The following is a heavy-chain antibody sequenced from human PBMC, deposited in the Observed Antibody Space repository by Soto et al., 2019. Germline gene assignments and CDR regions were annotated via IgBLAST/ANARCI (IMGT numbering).Heavy chain of an antibody. CDR1: GFTFDSYA. J-gene: IGHJ1*01. D-gene: IGHD2-15*01. CDR3: ANVRFCCYFRGAEYCLH. Sequence: GSLRLSCEASGFTFDSYAMRWVRQAPGKGLEWVSAISDSGRSTYYADSVKGRFAISRDNSNNTLYLQMNGLTAEDTAVYYCANVRFCCYFRGAEYCLHCGQGTLVTVSS. CDR2: ISDSGRST. V-gene: IGHV3-23*01.